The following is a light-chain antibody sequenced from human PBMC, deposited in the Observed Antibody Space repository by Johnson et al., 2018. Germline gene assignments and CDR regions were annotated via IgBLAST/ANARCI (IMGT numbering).Light chain of an antibody. Sequence: QSVLTQPPSVSAAPGQKVTISCSGSSSNIGNNYVSWYQQLPGTAPKLLIYENNKRPSGIPDRFSGSKSGTSATLGITGLQTGAEADYYCGTWDSSISAGNVFGTGTKCTVL. J-gene: IGLJ1*01. V-gene: IGLV1-51*02. CDR3: GTWDSSISAGNV. CDR2: ENN. CDR1: SSNIGNNY.